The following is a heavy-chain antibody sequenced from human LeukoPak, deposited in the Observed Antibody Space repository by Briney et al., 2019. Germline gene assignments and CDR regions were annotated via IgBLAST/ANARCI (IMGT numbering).Heavy chain of an antibody. CDR1: GGSFSGYY. CDR2: INHSGST. V-gene: IGHV4-34*01. J-gene: IGHJ5*02. D-gene: IGHD3-9*01. Sequence: SETLSLTCAVYGGSFSGYYWSWLRQPPEEGLEWIGEINHSGSTNYNPSLKSRVTISVDTSKNQFSLKLSSVTAADTAVYDCARARYYDILTGYYRRDWFDPWGQGTLVTVSS. CDR3: ARARYYDILTGYYRRDWFDP.